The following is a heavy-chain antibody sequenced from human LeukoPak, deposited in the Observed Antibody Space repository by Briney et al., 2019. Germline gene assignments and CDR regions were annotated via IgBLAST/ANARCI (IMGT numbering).Heavy chain of an antibody. CDR2: ISSSSSYI. CDR3: AGDHLATIRS. Sequence: GGSLRLSCAASGFTFSSYSMNWVRQAPGKGLEWVSSISSSSSYIYYADSVKGRFTISRDNAKNSLYLQMNSLRAEDTAVYYCAGDHLATIRSWGQGTLVTVSS. J-gene: IGHJ4*02. CDR1: GFTFSSYS. D-gene: IGHD5-24*01. V-gene: IGHV3-21*01.